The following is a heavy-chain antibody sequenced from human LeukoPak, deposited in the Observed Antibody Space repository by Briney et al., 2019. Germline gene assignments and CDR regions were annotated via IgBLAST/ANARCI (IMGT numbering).Heavy chain of an antibody. V-gene: IGHV4-31*03. Sequence: PSETLSLTCTVSGGSISSGGYYWSWIRQHPGKGLEWIGYIYYSGSTYYNPSLKSRVTISVDTSKNQFSLKLSSVTAADTAVYYCARGIYGLYLVGGGLDYWGQGTLVTVSS. CDR3: ARGIYGLYLVGGGLDY. CDR2: IYYSGST. J-gene: IGHJ4*02. D-gene: IGHD3-10*01. CDR1: GGSISSGGYY.